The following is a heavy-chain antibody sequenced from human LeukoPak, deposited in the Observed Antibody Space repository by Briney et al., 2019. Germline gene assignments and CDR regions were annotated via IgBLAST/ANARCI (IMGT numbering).Heavy chain of an antibody. V-gene: IGHV3-23*01. D-gene: IGHD3-10*01. CDR3: AKGGIEEYYFDY. J-gene: IGHJ4*02. Sequence: GGSLRLSCSASGFTFSNYAMSWVRQASGKGLEWVSGMSGRGERTNYVDPVKGRFTISRDNAKNSLYLQMNSLRAEDTALYYCAKGGIEEYYFDYWGQGTLVTVSS. CDR1: GFTFSNYA. CDR2: MSGRGERT.